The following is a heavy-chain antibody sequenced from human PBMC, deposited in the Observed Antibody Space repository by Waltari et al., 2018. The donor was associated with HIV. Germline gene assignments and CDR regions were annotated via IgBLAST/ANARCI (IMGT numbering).Heavy chain of an antibody. CDR1: GLTFSTYW. D-gene: IGHD1-26*01. Sequence: EVQLGESGGGLVQPGGYMRASWGARGLTFSTYWLLWVRQATGKGLEWVANIKQDVSEKYYLDSVKCRFTISRDNPKNSLYLQMNSLRAEDTAIYYCARAYSGTYRIGDYWGQGTLVTVSS. J-gene: IGHJ4*02. CDR2: IKQDVSEK. CDR3: ARAYSGTYRIGDY. V-gene: IGHV3-7*01.